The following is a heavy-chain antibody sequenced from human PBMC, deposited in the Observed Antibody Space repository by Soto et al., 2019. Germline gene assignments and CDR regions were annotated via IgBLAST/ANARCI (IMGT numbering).Heavy chain of an antibody. CDR2: IIAYNGNT. Sequence: QVQLVQSGAEVKKPGASVKVSCKASGYTFTSYGISWVRQAPGQGLEWMGWIIAYNGNTNYAQKLQGRVTMTTDTSTSTAYMELRSLRSDDTAVYYCAREDNYDFWSGYLTAYYGMDVWGKGTTVTVSS. V-gene: IGHV1-18*04. J-gene: IGHJ6*04. CDR3: AREDNYDFWSGYLTAYYGMDV. CDR1: GYTFTSYG. D-gene: IGHD3-3*01.